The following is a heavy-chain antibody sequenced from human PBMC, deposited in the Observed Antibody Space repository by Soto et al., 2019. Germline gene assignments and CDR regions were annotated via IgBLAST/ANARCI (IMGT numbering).Heavy chain of an antibody. J-gene: IGHJ6*01. CDR2: TNDRSKWYN. Sequence: SQTLSLTCAISGDRVSRNSAALNCIRQSPWSGLEWLGRTNDRSKWYNDYAVSVKSRITINPDTYKNQFSLQLNSVTPEDTAVYYCAGGNWIYPGLEVWGQGTTVTV. CDR3: AGGNWIYPGLEV. CDR1: GDRVSRNSAA. D-gene: IGHD1-7*01. V-gene: IGHV6-1*01.